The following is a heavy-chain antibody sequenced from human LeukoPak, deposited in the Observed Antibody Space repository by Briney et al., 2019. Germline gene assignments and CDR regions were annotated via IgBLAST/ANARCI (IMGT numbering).Heavy chain of an antibody. CDR2: IYYSGST. CDR3: ARVGDIITFGGVIVEGYFDY. J-gene: IGHJ4*02. CDR1: GGSITSSTYY. V-gene: IGHV4-39*07. Sequence: SETLSLTCTVSGGSITSSTYYWGWIRQPPGKGLEWIGTIYYSGSTYYNPSLKSRVTISVDTSKNQFSLKLNSVTAADTAVYYCARVGDIITFGGVIVEGYFDYWGQGTLVTVSS. D-gene: IGHD3-16*02.